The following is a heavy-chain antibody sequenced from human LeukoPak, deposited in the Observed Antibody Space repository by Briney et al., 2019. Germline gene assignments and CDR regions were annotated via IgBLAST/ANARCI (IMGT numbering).Heavy chain of an antibody. Sequence: SETLSLTCTVSGGSISSSSDYWGWIRQAPGKGLEWIGSIYYHENTYYNSSLKSRVTISVDTSKNQFSLRLRSVTAADTAVYFCARGRVSSSTWYSTYYYFFYMDFWGKGTTVTVSS. V-gene: IGHV4-39*07. CDR2: IYYHENT. J-gene: IGHJ6*03. D-gene: IGHD4-11*01. CDR3: ARGRVSSSTWYSTYYYFFYMDF. CDR1: GGSISSSSDY.